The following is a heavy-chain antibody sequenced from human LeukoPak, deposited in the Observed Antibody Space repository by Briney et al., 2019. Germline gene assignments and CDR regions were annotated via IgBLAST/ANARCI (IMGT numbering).Heavy chain of an antibody. CDR3: VRGGDIVVVKGFDY. V-gene: IGHV3-9*03. D-gene: IGHD2-2*01. CDR1: EFTFNDYA. CDR2: ISWNSAYI. J-gene: IGHJ4*02. Sequence: QPGRSLRLSCAASEFTFNDYAMHWVRQAPGKGLEWVSSISWNSAYIGYADSVKGRLTISRDNAKNSLYLQVNSLRPEDMTVYYCVRGGDIVVVKGFDYWGQGTLVTVSS.